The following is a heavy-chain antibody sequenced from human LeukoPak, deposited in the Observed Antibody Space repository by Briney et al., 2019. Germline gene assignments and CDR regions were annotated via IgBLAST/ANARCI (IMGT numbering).Heavy chain of an antibody. CDR3: VRDLSPVSDRNVWYDALDI. J-gene: IGHJ3*02. CDR1: GFSFTSSW. D-gene: IGHD1-1*01. V-gene: IGHV3-7*01. CDR2: IEGDDRQK. Sequence: PGRSLRLFCVASGFSFTSSWMTWVSQAPGKGLEWVANIEGDDRQKRYMDSVKGRFTISRDNAKISLYLQLNSLRAEDTAIYYCVRDLSPVSDRNVWYDALDIWGQGTMVTVSS.